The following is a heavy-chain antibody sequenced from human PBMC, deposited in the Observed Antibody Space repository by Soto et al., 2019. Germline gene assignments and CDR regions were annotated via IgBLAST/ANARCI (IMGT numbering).Heavy chain of an antibody. V-gene: IGHV1-3*01. CDR2: INAGNGNT. Sequence: ASVKVSCKASGYTFTSYGISWVRQAPGQRLEWMGWINAGNGNTKYSQKFQGRVTITRDTSASTAYMELSSLRSEDTAVYYCARERLLYCSGGSCSFGYWGQGTLVTVSS. J-gene: IGHJ4*02. CDR3: ARERLLYCSGGSCSFGY. CDR1: GYTFTSYG. D-gene: IGHD2-15*01.